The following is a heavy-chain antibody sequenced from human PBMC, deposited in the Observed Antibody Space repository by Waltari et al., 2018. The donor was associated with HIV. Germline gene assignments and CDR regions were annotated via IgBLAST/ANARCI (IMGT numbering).Heavy chain of an antibody. CDR3: ARDHYPPDYYDSSGYYPGAFDI. CDR1: GGSISSYY. J-gene: IGHJ3*02. D-gene: IGHD3-22*01. Sequence: QVQLQESGPGLVKPSETLSLTCTVSGGSISSYYWSWLRQPTGNGLVWIGYIYYSGRPNYHPSLKGRFTISVDTSKNQVSLRLSSVTAADTAVYYCARDHYPPDYYDSSGYYPGAFDIWGQGTMVTVSS. CDR2: IYYSGRP. V-gene: IGHV4-59*01.